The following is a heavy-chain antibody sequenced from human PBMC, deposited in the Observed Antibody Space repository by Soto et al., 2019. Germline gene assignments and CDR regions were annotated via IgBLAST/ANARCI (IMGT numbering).Heavy chain of an antibody. J-gene: IGHJ4*02. CDR1: GGSINSGGYY. V-gene: IGHV4-31*03. D-gene: IGHD3-10*01. Sequence: QVQLQESGPGLVKPSQTLSLTCTVSGGSINSGGYYWSWIRQHPGKGLEWIGYIYNSGSTYYNPSRKSRVTISVDTSKNQFSLTLSSVTAADTAVYCCARGITMVRGVIHTPYFDYWGQGTLVTVSS. CDR3: ARGITMVRGVIHTPYFDY. CDR2: IYNSGST.